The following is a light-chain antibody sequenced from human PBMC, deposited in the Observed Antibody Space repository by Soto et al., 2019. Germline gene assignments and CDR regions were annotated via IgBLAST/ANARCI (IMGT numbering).Light chain of an antibody. CDR3: LQYNKSSWT. Sequence: DIQMTQSPSSLSASVGDRVTITCRASQGIRSDLAWYQHKPGKAPKRLIYAASTLHSGVPSRFGGSGSGTEFTLTISSLQPEDFADYYRLQYNKSSWTFGQGTKVEIK. CDR2: AAS. V-gene: IGKV1-17*01. J-gene: IGKJ1*01. CDR1: QGIRSD.